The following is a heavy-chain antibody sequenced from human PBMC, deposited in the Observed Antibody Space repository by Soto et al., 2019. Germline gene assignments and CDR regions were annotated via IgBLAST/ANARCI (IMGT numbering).Heavy chain of an antibody. CDR2: IYYSGST. V-gene: IGHV4-31*03. CDR3: ARGGDPYYDFWSGYPNAPWFDY. Sequence: QVQLQESGPGLVKPSQTLSLTCTVSGGSISSGGYYWSWIRQHPGKGLEWIGYIYYSGSTYYNPSLKSRVTMSVDTSKNQFSLKLSSVTAADTAVYYCARGGDPYYDFWSGYPNAPWFDYWGQGTLVTVSS. D-gene: IGHD3-3*01. CDR1: GGSISSGGYY. J-gene: IGHJ4*02.